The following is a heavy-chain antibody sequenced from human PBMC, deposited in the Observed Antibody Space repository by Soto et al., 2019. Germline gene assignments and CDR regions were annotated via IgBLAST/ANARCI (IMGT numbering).Heavy chain of an antibody. V-gene: IGHV6-1*01. J-gene: IGHJ6*02. CDR1: GDSVSSNSAA. D-gene: IGHD3-16*01. Sequence: QTLSLTCVISGDSVSSNSAAWNWIRQSPSRGLEWLGRTYYRSKWYNDYAVSVKSRITINPDTSKNQFSLQLNSVTPEDTAVYYCARFLTFYYYYGMDVWGQGTTVTVSS. CDR3: ARFLTFYYYYGMDV. CDR2: TYYRSKWYN.